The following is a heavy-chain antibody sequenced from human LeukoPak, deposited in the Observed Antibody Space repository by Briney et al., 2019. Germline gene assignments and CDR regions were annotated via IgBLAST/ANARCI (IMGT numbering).Heavy chain of an antibody. J-gene: IGHJ3*02. CDR1: GYTFTSYA. Sequence: ASVKISCKASGYTFTSYAMNWVRQAPGQGLELMGWINTNTGNPTYAQGFTGRFVFSLDTSVSTAYLQISSLKAEDTAVYYCARDLRGDAFDIWGQGTMVTVSS. V-gene: IGHV7-4-1*02. CDR3: ARDLRGDAFDI. CDR2: INTNTGNP. D-gene: IGHD5/OR15-5a*01.